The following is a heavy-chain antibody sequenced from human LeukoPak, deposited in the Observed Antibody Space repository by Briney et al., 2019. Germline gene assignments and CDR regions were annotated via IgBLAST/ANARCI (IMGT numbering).Heavy chain of an antibody. CDR3: LRGDSRDF. Sequence: GGSLGLSCAACGFAFSTYTMNWAGQAPGKGLEWVASINSGGTTTHYADSVKGRFTISRDNALNVLYLQMNGLRVDDAAVYYCLRGDSRDFWGQGTLVTVSS. CDR2: INSGGTTT. CDR1: GFAFSTYT. V-gene: IGHV3-21*06. D-gene: IGHD3-22*01. J-gene: IGHJ4*02.